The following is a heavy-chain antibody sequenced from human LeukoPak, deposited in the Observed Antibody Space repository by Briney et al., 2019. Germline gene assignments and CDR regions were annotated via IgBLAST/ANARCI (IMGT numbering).Heavy chain of an antibody. V-gene: IGHV3-48*03. Sequence: GGSLRLSCAASGFSFRSFEMSWVRQAPGKGLECIAYISSASGTIYHADSVKGRFTISRDNANNSLYLQMNSLRAEDTAIYYCARSTELSDPYFYYGMDVWGQGTTVTVSS. CDR2: ISSASGTI. J-gene: IGHJ6*02. CDR1: GFSFRSFE. CDR3: ARSTELSDPYFYYGMDV. D-gene: IGHD1-26*01.